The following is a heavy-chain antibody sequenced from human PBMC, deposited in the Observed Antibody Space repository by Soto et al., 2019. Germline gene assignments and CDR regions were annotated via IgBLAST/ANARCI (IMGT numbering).Heavy chain of an antibody. CDR3: ARDAIGVRDIDEWRYFDL. J-gene: IGHJ2*01. CDR2: INPNNGDT. CDR1: GYTFTGYY. Sequence: QVQVVQSGAEVKKPGASVKVSCKASGYTFTGYYMHWVRQAPGQGLEWMGWINPNNGDTNYAQKFLGRVTMTRDTSITTAYMELNRLRYDDTAVYYCARDAIGVRDIDEWRYFDLWGRGTLVTVSS. V-gene: IGHV1-2*02. D-gene: IGHD2-8*01.